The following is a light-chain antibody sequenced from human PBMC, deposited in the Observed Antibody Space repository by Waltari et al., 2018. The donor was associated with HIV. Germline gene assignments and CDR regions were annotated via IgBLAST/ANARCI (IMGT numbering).Light chain of an antibody. Sequence: QAVVTQEPSLTVSPGGTVTLTCSSSTGAVTSGHYPYWFQQKPGQAPRTLIYDTSSKHSWTPARFSGSLLGGKAALTLSGAQPEDEAEYYCLLSYSGARPVVFGGGTKVTVL. CDR1: TGAVTSGHY. J-gene: IGLJ2*01. CDR2: DTS. CDR3: LLSYSGARPVV. V-gene: IGLV7-46*01.